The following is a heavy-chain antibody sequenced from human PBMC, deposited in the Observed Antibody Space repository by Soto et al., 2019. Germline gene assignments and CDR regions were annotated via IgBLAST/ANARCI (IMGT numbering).Heavy chain of an antibody. CDR1: GYSISGSNW. J-gene: IGHJ4*02. CDR3: ARHGYNYGGGYFDY. D-gene: IGHD5-18*01. Sequence: PSETLCLTCAVAGYSISGSNWWGWIRQPPGKGLEWIGYIYYSGTTYYNPSLKSRVTISVDTSKNQFSLKLSSVTAADTAVYYCARHGYNYGGGYFDYWGQGTLVTVSS. V-gene: IGHV4-28*01. CDR2: IYYSGTT.